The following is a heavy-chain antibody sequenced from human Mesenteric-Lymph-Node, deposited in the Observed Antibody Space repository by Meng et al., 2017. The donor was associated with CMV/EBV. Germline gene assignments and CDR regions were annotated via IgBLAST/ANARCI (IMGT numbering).Heavy chain of an antibody. CDR1: GYTFTGYY. CDR3: ARGYCSSTSCPPDAFDI. D-gene: IGHD2-2*01. J-gene: IGHJ3*02. Sequence: ASVKVSCKASGYTFTGYYKHWVRQAPGQGLEWMGWINPNSGGTNYAQKFQGRVTMTRDTSISTAYMELSRLRSGDTAVYYCARGYCSSTSCPPDAFDIWGQGTMVTVSS. CDR2: INPNSGGT. V-gene: IGHV1-2*02.